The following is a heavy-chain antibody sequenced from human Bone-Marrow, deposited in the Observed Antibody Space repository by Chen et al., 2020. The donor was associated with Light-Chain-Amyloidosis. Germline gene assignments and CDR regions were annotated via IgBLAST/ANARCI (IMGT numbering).Heavy chain of an antibody. V-gene: IGHV3-9*01. CDR2: ISWNMDDI. CDR1: GFTFDDYA. CDR3: AKDFHFGSGTSHGALDI. Sequence: EVQLVESGGDLVQPGRSLRLSCRAYGFTFDDYAMHWVRQVPGKGLEWVSVISWNMDDIGYADAVKGRFIISRDNAKNSLDLQMNSLRVEDTALYYCAKDFHFGSGTSHGALDIWGRGTMVTVSS. J-gene: IGHJ3*02. D-gene: IGHD3-10*01.